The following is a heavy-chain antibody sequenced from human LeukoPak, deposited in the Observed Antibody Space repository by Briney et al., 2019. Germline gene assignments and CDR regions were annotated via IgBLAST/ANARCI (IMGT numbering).Heavy chain of an antibody. D-gene: IGHD3-10*01. V-gene: IGHV4-34*01. CDR3: ARSPVGVRGVRWRARYFDY. Sequence: SETLSLTCAVYGGSFSGYYWSWIRQPPGKGLEWIGEINHSGSTNYNPSFKSRVTISVDTSKNQFSLKLSSVTAADTAVYYCARSPVGVRGVRWRARYFDYWGQGTLVTVSS. CDR1: GGSFSGYY. J-gene: IGHJ4*02. CDR2: INHSGST.